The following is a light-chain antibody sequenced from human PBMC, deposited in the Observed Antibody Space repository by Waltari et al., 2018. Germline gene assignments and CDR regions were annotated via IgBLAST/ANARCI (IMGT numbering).Light chain of an antibody. Sequence: EIVLTQSPGTVSLSPGDRATLSCWASQSVRLYLAWYQQKPGQAPRLLIYHASTRATGIPDRFSASGSGTDFSRTISRLEPEDFAMYYCQQYVESPATFGQGTKVEIK. CDR3: QQYVESPAT. V-gene: IGKV3-20*01. CDR2: HAS. CDR1: QSVRLY. J-gene: IGKJ1*01.